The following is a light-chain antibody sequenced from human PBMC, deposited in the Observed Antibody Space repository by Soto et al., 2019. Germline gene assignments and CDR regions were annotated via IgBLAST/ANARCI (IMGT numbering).Light chain of an antibody. Sequence: EIVLTQSTGTLSLSPGERATLSCRASQSVSSNYLAWYQQKPGQAPRLLIYGAASRATGIPDRFSGSGSGTDFTLTISRLEPEDFAVYYCQHYGSSPFTFGPGTKVDIK. J-gene: IGKJ3*01. CDR2: GAA. CDR3: QHYGSSPFT. CDR1: QSVSSNY. V-gene: IGKV3-20*01.